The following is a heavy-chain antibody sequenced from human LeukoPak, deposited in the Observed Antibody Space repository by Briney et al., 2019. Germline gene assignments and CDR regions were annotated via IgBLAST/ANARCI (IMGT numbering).Heavy chain of an antibody. CDR2: ISSSATTI. CDR3: VRVDLDYGVYYGMDV. CDR1: GFTFSDYY. J-gene: IGHJ6*02. V-gene: IGHV3-11*01. D-gene: IGHD4-17*01. Sequence: GGSLRLSCAASGFTFSDYYMNWIRQAPGKGLEWVSYISSSATTIYYADSVKGRFTISRDNAKNSLYLQMNSLRAEDTAVYYCVRVDLDYGVYYGMDVWGQGTTVTVSS.